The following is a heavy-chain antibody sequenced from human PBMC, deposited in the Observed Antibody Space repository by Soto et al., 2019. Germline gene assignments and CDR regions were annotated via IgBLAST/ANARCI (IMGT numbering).Heavy chain of an antibody. V-gene: IGHV3-23*01. CDR2: NSGSGVST. Sequence: GGSLRLSCAASGFTFSSYAMSWVRQAPGKGLEWVSGNSGSGVSTYYADSVKGRFTISRDNPKNTLYLQMNSLRAEDTAVYYCAKGSGYSSSWTPFDYWGQGTLVTVSS. CDR3: AKGSGYSSSWTPFDY. CDR1: GFTFSSYA. D-gene: IGHD6-13*01. J-gene: IGHJ4*02.